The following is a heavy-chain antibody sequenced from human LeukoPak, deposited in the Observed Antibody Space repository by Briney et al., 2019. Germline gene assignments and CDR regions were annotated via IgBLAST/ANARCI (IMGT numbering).Heavy chain of an antibody. CDR2: ISAYNGDT. V-gene: IGHV1-18*04. CDR3: ARYPSNTSVRNVYFDF. J-gene: IGHJ4*02. D-gene: IGHD1-14*01. CDR1: GFTLRNYG. Sequence: ASVSVSCQASGFTLRNYGISWVRQAPGKGLEWMGWISAYNGDTKFAQKLQGRVTMTTYTPTSTAYMELRDLRSDDTAVYFCARYPSNTSVRNVYFDFWGQGTVVTVSS.